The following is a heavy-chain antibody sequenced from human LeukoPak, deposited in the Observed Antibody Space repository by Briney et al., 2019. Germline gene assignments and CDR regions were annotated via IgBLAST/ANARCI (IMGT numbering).Heavy chain of an antibody. CDR1: GYTFTGYY. V-gene: IGHV1-2*02. CDR2: INPNSGGT. Sequence: ASVKVSCKASGYTFTGYYMHWVRQAPGQGLEWMGWINPNSGGTNYAQKFQGRVTMTRDTFISTAYMELSRLRSDDTAVYYCARVWLGAKPHFDYWGQGTLVTVSS. D-gene: IGHD1-26*01. CDR3: ARVWLGAKPHFDY. J-gene: IGHJ4*02.